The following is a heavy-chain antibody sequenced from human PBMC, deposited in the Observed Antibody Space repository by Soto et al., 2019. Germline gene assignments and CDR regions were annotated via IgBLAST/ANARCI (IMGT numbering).Heavy chain of an antibody. V-gene: IGHV4-30-2*02. CDR1: GGSISSGGYS. Sequence: PSETLSLTCAVSGGSISSGGYSWSWIRQPPGKGLEWIGYIYHSGSTNYNPSLKSRVTISVDTSKNQFSLKLSSVTAADTAVYYCAKDSGYNYGYFRWFDPWGQGTQVTVSS. D-gene: IGHD5-18*01. CDR2: IYHSGST. J-gene: IGHJ5*02. CDR3: AKDSGYNYGYFRWFDP.